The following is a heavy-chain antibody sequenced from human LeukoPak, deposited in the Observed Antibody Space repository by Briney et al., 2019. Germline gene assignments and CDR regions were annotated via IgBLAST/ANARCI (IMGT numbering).Heavy chain of an antibody. CDR1: GFTFSRYW. Sequence: PGGSLRLSCAASGFTFSRYWMHWVRQAPGKGLVWVSRIEGDGTTTTYADSVKGRFTISRDNAKNTLYLQMNSLRAEDTAVYYCTRGQSSGYSSGDYWGQGTLVTVSS. D-gene: IGHD3-22*01. CDR2: IEGDGTTT. CDR3: TRGQSSGYSSGDY. V-gene: IGHV3-74*01. J-gene: IGHJ4*02.